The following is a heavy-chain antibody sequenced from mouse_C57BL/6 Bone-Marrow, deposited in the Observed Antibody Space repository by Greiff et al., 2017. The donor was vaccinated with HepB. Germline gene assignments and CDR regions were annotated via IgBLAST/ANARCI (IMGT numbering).Heavy chain of an antibody. CDR2: IRSKGSNYAT. V-gene: IGHV10-3*01. Sequence: EVKVVESGGGLVQPKGSLKLSCAASGFTFNTYAMHWVRQAPGKGLEWVARIRSKGSNYATYYADSVKDRFTISRDDSQSMLYLQMNNLKTEDTAMYYCVRDGATVPFAMDYWGQGTSVTVSS. J-gene: IGHJ4*01. D-gene: IGHD1-1*01. CDR3: VRDGATVPFAMDY. CDR1: GFTFNTYA.